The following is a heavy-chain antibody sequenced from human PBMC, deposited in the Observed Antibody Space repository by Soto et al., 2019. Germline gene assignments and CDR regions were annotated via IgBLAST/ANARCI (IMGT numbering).Heavy chain of an antibody. D-gene: IGHD3-16*01. Sequence: GGSLRLSCAVSGFTFRSYWMHWVRQAPGRGLAWVSRINTDGSSTSYADSVKGRFTISRDNAKNTLYLQMNSLRVEDTAVYYCARDETQTFRSYVYYYGVDIWGQGTTVTVSS. CDR2: INTDGSST. CDR3: ARDETQTFRSYVYYYGVDI. V-gene: IGHV3-74*01. CDR1: GFTFRSYW. J-gene: IGHJ6*02.